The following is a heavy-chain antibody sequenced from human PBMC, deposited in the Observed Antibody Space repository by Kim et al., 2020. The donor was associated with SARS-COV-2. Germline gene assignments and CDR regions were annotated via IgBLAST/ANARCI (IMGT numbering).Heavy chain of an antibody. J-gene: IGHJ6*03. V-gene: IGHV3-73*01. CDR2: IRSKANSYAT. CDR3: TRLGEGQTYYYYYYMDV. Sequence: GGSLRLSCAASGFTFSGSAMHWVRQASGKGLEWVGRIRSKANSYATAYAASVKGRFTISRDDSKNTAYLQMNSLKTEDTAVYYCTRLGEGQTYYYYYYMDVWGKGTTVTVSS. CDR1: GFTFSGSA.